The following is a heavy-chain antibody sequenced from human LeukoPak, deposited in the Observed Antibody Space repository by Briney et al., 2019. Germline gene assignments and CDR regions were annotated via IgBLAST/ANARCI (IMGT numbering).Heavy chain of an antibody. CDR1: GFTVSSNY. CDR3: ARVGGSRINDAFDI. Sequence: GGSLRLSCAVSGFTVSSNYMSWVRQAPGKGLEWVAVISYDGSNKYYADSVKGRFTISRDNSKNTLYLQMNSLRAEDTAVYYCARVGGSRINDAFDIWGQGTMVTVSS. CDR2: ISYDGSNK. V-gene: IGHV3-30*03. D-gene: IGHD3-16*01. J-gene: IGHJ3*02.